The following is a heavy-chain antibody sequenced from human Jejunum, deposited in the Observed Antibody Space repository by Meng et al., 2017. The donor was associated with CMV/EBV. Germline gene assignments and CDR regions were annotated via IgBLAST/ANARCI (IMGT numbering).Heavy chain of an antibody. Sequence: GSLSRGPYSWSSVLRPGGNSLAWIGYISSSALTYCNFSLKSRLTISIDTSKNQVSLKVNSVTAADTALYYCAGEVQSSADNTFSFDIWGQGTLVTVSS. CDR2: ISSSALT. CDR3: AGEVQSSADNTFSFDI. V-gene: IGHV4-31*02. J-gene: IGHJ4*02. D-gene: IGHD1-14*01. CDR1: GSLSRGPYS.